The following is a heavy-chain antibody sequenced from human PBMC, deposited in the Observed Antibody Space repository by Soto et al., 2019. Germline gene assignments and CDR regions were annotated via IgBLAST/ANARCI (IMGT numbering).Heavy chain of an antibody. J-gene: IGHJ5*02. CDR2: IGGGGDST. Sequence: DVQLLESGGGLVQPGGSLRLSCAASGFTLRNYAMAWVRQAPGKGLEWVSTIGGGGDSTYYADSVKGRFTISRDNSKNTLYLQMNSLRAGDTAVYYCAKARMDRRTDRSRTSCLGWFDPWGQGTLVTVSA. CDR1: GFTLRNYA. D-gene: IGHD2-2*01. CDR3: AKARMDRRTDRSRTSCLGWFDP. V-gene: IGHV3-23*01.